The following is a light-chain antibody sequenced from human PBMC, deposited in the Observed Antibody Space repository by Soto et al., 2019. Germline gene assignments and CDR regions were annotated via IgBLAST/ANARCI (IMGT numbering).Light chain of an antibody. CDR1: SSDLGAYNY. V-gene: IGLV2-14*01. CDR3: SSYTSDSTLV. J-gene: IGLJ1*01. Sequence: QSVLTQPASVSGSPGQSITISCTGTSSDLGAYNYVSWYQQLPGKAPKLTIYEVSDRPSGVSSRFSGSKSDNTASLTISGLQTEDEADYYCSSYTSDSTLVFGTGTKLTVL. CDR2: EVS.